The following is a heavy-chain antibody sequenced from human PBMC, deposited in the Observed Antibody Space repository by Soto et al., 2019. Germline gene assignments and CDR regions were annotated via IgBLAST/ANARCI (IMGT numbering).Heavy chain of an antibody. CDR2: ISAYNGNT. CDR3: ARDLLQIEHCGCCCYRPYYCDGMDV. Sequence: ASVKVSCKASGYTFTSYGISWVRQAPGQGLEWMGWISAYNGNTNYAQKLQGRVTMTTDTSTSTAYMELRSLRSEDTAVYYCARDLLQIEHCGCCCYRPYYCDGMDVWGQGTTVTV. V-gene: IGHV1-18*01. J-gene: IGHJ6*02. CDR1: GYTFTSYG. D-gene: IGHD2-21*01.